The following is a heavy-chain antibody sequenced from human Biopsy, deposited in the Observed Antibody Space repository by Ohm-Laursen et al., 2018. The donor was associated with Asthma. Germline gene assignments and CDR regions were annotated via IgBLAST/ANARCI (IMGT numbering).Heavy chain of an antibody. CDR3: ARAGESDLVGGLDV. Sequence: SLRLSCAASGFTFSTYGMHWVRQAPGKGLEWVAFIAWDGINSYYADSVKGRFTISRDNSRNTLYLQKNSLRADDTAVYYCARAGESDLVGGLDVWGQGTTVAVS. CDR2: IAWDGINS. V-gene: IGHV3-30*03. J-gene: IGHJ6*02. D-gene: IGHD2-21*01. CDR1: GFTFSTYG.